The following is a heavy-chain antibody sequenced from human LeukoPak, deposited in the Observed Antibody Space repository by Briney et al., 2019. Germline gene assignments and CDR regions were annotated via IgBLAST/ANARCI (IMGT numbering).Heavy chain of an antibody. Sequence: GGSLRLSCAASGFTFSSYGMHWVRQAPGKGLEWVAVISYDGSNKYYADSVRGRFTISRDNSKNTLYLQMNSLRAEDTAVYYCAKSGAYCSGGSCYQYYFDYWGQGTLVTVSS. CDR1: GFTFSSYG. D-gene: IGHD2-15*01. CDR2: ISYDGSNK. CDR3: AKSGAYCSGGSCYQYYFDY. J-gene: IGHJ4*02. V-gene: IGHV3-30*18.